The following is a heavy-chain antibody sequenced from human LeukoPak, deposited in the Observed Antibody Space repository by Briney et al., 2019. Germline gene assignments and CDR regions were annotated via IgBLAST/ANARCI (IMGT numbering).Heavy chain of an antibody. D-gene: IGHD3-9*01. V-gene: IGHV2-5*01. CDR3: AHIQSRQYYDILTGYYRRIEYFQH. CDR2: IYWNDDK. Sequence: SGPTLVKPTQTLTLTCTFSGFSLSTSGVGVGWIRQPPGKALEWLALIYWNDDKRYSPSLKSRLTITKDTSKNQVVLTMTNMDPVDTATYYCAHIQSRQYYDILTGYYRRIEYFQHWGQGTLVTVSS. J-gene: IGHJ1*01. CDR1: GFSLSTSGVG.